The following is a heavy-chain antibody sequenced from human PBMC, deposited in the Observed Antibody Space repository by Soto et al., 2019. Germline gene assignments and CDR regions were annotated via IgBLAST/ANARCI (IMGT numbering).Heavy chain of an antibody. V-gene: IGHV3-33*01. CDR3: ARDYCSTSSCYDY. J-gene: IGHJ4*02. CDR2: IWYDGSKT. CDR1: GFTFSNYG. Sequence: SLRLSCTTSGFTFSNYGMHWVRQAPGKGLEWVAAIWYDGSKTYYADSVRGRVTISRDPPKKTVHLQMNRLRAEDTALYYCARDYCSTSSCYDYWGQGTMVTVSS. D-gene: IGHD2-2*01.